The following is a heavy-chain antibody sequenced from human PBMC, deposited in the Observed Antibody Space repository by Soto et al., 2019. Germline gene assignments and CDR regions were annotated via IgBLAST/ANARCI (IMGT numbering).Heavy chain of an antibody. CDR3: ARQTRYPNYYMDV. V-gene: IGHV4-39*01. Sequence: SETLSLTCTVSGGSISSSTYYWGWIRQPPGRGLEWIGSIYFGGTTNYNPSLKSRVTISVDTSKNQFSLKVTSVTAADTAVYYCARQTRYPNYYMDVWGKGTTVTVSS. D-gene: IGHD1-1*01. J-gene: IGHJ6*03. CDR1: GGSISSSTYY. CDR2: IYFGGTT.